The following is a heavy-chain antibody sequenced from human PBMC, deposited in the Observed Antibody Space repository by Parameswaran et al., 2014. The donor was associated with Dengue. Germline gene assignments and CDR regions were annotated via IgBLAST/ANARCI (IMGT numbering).Heavy chain of an antibody. CDR2: IYYSGST. CDR3: ARETDPYGDYSRGDY. V-gene: IGHV4-59*12. D-gene: IGHD4-17*01. Sequence: VRQAPGKGLEWIGYIYYSGSTNYNPSLKSRVTISVDTSKNQFSLKLSSVTAADTAVYYCARETDPYGDYSRGDYWGQGTLVTVSS. J-gene: IGHJ4*02.